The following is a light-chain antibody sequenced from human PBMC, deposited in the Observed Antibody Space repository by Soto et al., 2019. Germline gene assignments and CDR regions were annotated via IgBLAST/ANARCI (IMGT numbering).Light chain of an antibody. CDR3: QQYGDRPRT. CDR2: DAS. J-gene: IGKJ1*01. CDR1: QYIGSA. Sequence: EVVLTQSPATLSVSPGDRATLSCRASQYIGSAVAWYHQRSGQVPRLLIFDASIRVPTTPARFSGSVSGTEFTLTFSSLESEDFAVYVFQQYGDRPRTFGQGTKVEIK. V-gene: IGKV3-15*01.